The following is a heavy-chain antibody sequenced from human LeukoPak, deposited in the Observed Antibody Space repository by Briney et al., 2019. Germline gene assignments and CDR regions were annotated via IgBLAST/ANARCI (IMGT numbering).Heavy chain of an antibody. CDR1: GGSFSGYY. V-gene: IGHV4-34*01. J-gene: IGHJ4*02. Sequence: SETLSLTCAVYGGSFSGYYWNWIRQPPGKGLEWIGEINHSGSTNYNPSLKSRVTISVDTSKNQFSLKLSSVTAADTAVYYCARVGYSSSGRHFDYWGQGTLVTVSS. CDR3: ARVGYSSSGRHFDY. CDR2: INHSGST. D-gene: IGHD6-13*01.